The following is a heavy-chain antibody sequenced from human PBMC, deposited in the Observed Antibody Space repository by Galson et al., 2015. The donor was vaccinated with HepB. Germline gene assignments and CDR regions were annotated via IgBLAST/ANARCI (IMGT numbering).Heavy chain of an antibody. CDR2: ISYDGTNK. CDR1: GFTFSNYA. Sequence: SLRLSCADSGFTFSNYAMHWVRQAPGKGLEWVALISYDGTNKYYTESVRGRFTISRDNSRNTLYLQMHSLRAEDTAVYYCARENLPGTTSLLQKFYYYYAMDVWGLGTTVTVSS. V-gene: IGHV3-30-3*01. J-gene: IGHJ6*02. D-gene: IGHD1-7*01. CDR3: ARENLPGTTSLLQKFYYYYAMDV.